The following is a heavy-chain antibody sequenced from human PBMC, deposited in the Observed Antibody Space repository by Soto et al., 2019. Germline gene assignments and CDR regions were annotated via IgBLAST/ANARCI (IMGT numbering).Heavy chain of an antibody. V-gene: IGHV4-59*01. J-gene: IGHJ5*02. CDR2: IYYSGST. CDR1: GGSISSYY. CDR3: ARDLVPAPLLAWFAP. Sequence: QVQLQESGPGLVKPSETLSLTCTVSGGSISSYYWSWIRQPPGKGLEWIGYIYYSGSTNYNPPLTRRVTISADTSKNHFSLKLSSVTAADTAVYYCARDLVPAPLLAWFAPWGQGTLVTVSS. D-gene: IGHD2-2*01.